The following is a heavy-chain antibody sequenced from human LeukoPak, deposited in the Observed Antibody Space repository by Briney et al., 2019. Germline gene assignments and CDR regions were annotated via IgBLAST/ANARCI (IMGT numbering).Heavy chain of an antibody. V-gene: IGHV4-59*01. D-gene: IGHD3-16*01. CDR1: GGSINNLF. J-gene: IGHJ4*02. CDR3: AREGPLGKYYDY. Sequence: SETLSLTCTVSGGSINNLFWTWIRQPPGKGLEWIGYFSYSGGTTYTPSLKSRVTISIDTPKNQFSLNLNSVTAADTAVYHCAREGPLGKYYDYWGPGTLVTVSS. CDR2: FSYSGGT.